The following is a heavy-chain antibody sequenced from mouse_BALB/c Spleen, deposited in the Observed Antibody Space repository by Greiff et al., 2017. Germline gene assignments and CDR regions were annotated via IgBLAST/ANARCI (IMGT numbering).Heavy chain of an antibody. J-gene: IGHJ3*01. Sequence: EVMLVESGGGLVQPGGSRKLSCAASGFTFSSFGMHWVRQAPEKGLEWVAYISSGSSTIYYADTVKGRFTISRDNPKNTLFLQMTSLRSEDTAMYYCARGAITGAWFAYWGQGTLVTVSA. CDR1: GFTFSSFG. CDR3: ARGAITGAWFAY. CDR2: ISSGSSTI. V-gene: IGHV5-17*02. D-gene: IGHD2-4*01.